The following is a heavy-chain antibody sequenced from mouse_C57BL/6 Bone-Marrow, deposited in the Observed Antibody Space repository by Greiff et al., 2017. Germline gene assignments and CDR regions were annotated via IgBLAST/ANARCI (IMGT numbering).Heavy chain of an antibody. D-gene: IGHD1-1*01. J-gene: IGHJ1*03. CDR2: IYPRDGST. CDR1: GYTFTSYD. CDR3: ARYYGSSYWYFDV. Sequence: QVQLQQSGPELVKPGASVKLSCKASGYTFTSYDINWVKQRPGQGLEWIGWIYPRDGSTKYNKKFKGKATLTVDTSSSTAYMELHSLTSEDSAVYFCARYYGSSYWYFDVWGTGTTVTVSS. V-gene: IGHV1-85*01.